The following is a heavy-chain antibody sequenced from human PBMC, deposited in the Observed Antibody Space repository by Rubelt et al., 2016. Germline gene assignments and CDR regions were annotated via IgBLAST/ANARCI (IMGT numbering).Heavy chain of an antibody. Sequence: GGGLVKPGGSLRLSCAASGFTFSSYDMHWVRQATGKGLEWVSGITNGGDTYYPDSVKGRFTISRENAKNSLYLQMNSLRAGDTAVYYCARDGTMDVWGKGTTVTVSS. V-gene: IGHV3-13*04. D-gene: IGHD1-26*01. CDR2: ITNGGDT. CDR3: ARDGTMDV. CDR1: GFTFSSYD. J-gene: IGHJ6*03.